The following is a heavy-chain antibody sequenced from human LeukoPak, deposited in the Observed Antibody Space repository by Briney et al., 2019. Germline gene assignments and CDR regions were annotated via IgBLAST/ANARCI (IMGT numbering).Heavy chain of an antibody. Sequence: ATVKVSYKASGYTFTGYYMLWVRHAPGRGLEWMGRINPRSCDKNSAQKSQRRVTMTRDTSINTVYVEPSRLTADDTAVYYRARENPSGISGWYRFDSWGQGTLVTVSS. CDR2: INPRSCDK. CDR1: GYTFTGYY. CDR3: ARENPSGISGWYRFDS. V-gene: IGHV1-2*06. D-gene: IGHD6-19*01. J-gene: IGHJ4*02.